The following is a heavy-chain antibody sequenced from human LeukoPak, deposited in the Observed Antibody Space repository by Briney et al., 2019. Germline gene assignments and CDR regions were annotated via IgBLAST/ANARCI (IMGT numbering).Heavy chain of an antibody. CDR2: IYYSGTT. CDR3: ARHGSYGSGSWHLLDPFDI. V-gene: IGHV4-59*08. D-gene: IGHD3-10*01. J-gene: IGHJ3*02. Sequence: KASETLSLTCNVSGGFISSDYWSWIRQPPGKGLEWIGYIYYSGTTNYNPSLRSRVTISVDTSKHQFSLRLSSVTAADTALYFCARHGSYGSGSWHLLDPFDIWGQGTMVTVSS. CDR1: GGFISSDY.